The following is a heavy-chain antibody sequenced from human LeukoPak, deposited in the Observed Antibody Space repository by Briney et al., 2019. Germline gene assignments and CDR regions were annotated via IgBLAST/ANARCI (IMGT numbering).Heavy chain of an antibody. J-gene: IGHJ4*02. Sequence: VASVRVSCKASGYTFTIYDINWVRQATGQGLEWMGWMNPNSGNTGYAQKFQGRVTITRNTSISTAYMELSSLRSEDTAVYHCARVRGGCSGGSCYSDYWGQGTLVTVSS. CDR2: MNPNSGNT. CDR3: ARVRGGCSGGSCYSDY. CDR1: GYTFTIYD. V-gene: IGHV1-8*03. D-gene: IGHD2-15*01.